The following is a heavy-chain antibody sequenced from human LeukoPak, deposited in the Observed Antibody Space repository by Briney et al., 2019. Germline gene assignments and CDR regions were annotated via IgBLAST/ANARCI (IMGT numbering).Heavy chain of an antibody. CDR1: GGSIRSYSDY. CDR2: IYYSGST. J-gene: IGHJ4*02. D-gene: IGHD1/OR15-1a*01. Sequence: PSETLSLTCAVSGGSIRSYSDYSGCIRKPPGKGLEWIATIYYSGSTYYNPSLKSRVTIFVDTYRNQFSLELTSVTAADTAVYYCARNNTSAFDSWGQGTLVTVSS. V-gene: IGHV4-39*01. CDR3: ARNNTSAFDS.